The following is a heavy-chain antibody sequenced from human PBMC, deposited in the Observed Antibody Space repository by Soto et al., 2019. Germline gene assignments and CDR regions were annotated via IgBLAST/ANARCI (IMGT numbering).Heavy chain of an antibody. CDR3: GWFGGKFDF. Sequence: ASVKVSCKTSGYTFTGYYIHWVRQAPGQGLEWMGWINPDGGGTNYAQKFQGRVTMTRDTSISTAYMELSRLRSDDTAVYYCGWFGGKFDFWGQGTLVTVSS. CDR2: INPDGGGT. V-gene: IGHV1-2*02. D-gene: IGHD3-3*01. CDR1: GYTFTGYY. J-gene: IGHJ4*02.